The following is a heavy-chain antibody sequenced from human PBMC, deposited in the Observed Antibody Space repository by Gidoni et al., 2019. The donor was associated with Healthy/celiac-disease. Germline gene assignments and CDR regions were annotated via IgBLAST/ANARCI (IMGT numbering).Heavy chain of an antibody. J-gene: IGHJ6*02. CDR1: GGSITSSSYY. CDR3: ARGAGSVRFLEWLHYGMDV. V-gene: IGHV4-39*01. CDR2: IYYSGST. Sequence: QLQLQESGPGLVKPSETLSLTCTVSGGSITSSSYYWGWIRQPPGKGLEWIGSIYYSGSTYYNPSLKSRVTISVDTSKNQFSLKLSSVTAADTAVYYCARGAGSVRFLEWLHYGMDVWGQGTTVTVSS. D-gene: IGHD3-3*01.